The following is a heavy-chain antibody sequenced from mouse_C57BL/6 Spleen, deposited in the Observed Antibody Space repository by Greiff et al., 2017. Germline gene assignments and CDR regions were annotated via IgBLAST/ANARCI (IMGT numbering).Heavy chain of an antibody. CDR1: GYTFTSYW. D-gene: IGHD2-4*01. CDR2: IYPSDSET. V-gene: IGHV1-61*01. Sequence: QVQLQQPGAELVRPGSSVKLSCKASGYTFTSYWMDWVKQRPGQGLEWIGNIYPSDSETHYNHKFKNKATLTVDKSSSTAYMQLSSLTSEDSAVYYCARNYDYDGAYWGQGTLVTVSA. J-gene: IGHJ3*01. CDR3: ARNYDYDGAY.